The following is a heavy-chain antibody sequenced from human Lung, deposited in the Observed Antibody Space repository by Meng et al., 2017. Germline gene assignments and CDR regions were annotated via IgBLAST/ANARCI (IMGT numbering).Heavy chain of an antibody. Sequence: VQRTWLGAEVEKPTLSVKVSCSPSGYNFPDDGTPWERRAPGQEHDWSGRNNPKSGDTHYAQKFQARVTMTGDTSISTAYMELSGLRSDDTAMYYCARDEDISAAGKLFGDYWGQGTLVTVSS. CDR2: NNPKSGDT. V-gene: IGHV1-2*06. D-gene: IGHD6-25*01. CDR3: ARDEDISAAGKLFGDY. J-gene: IGHJ4*02. CDR1: GYNFPDDG.